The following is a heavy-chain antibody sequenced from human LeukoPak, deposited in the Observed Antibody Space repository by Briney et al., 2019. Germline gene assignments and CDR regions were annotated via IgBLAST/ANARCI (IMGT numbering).Heavy chain of an antibody. CDR3: ARDYCSSISCYEVGY. CDR1: GFTFSSYA. Sequence: GGSLRLSCAASGFTFSSYAMSWVRQVPGKGLERVSVISGSGDNTYYADSVKGRFTISRDNSKNTLYLQMNSLRAEDTAVYYCARDYCSSISCYEVGYWGQGTLVTVSS. D-gene: IGHD2-2*01. CDR2: ISGSGDNT. V-gene: IGHV3-23*01. J-gene: IGHJ4*02.